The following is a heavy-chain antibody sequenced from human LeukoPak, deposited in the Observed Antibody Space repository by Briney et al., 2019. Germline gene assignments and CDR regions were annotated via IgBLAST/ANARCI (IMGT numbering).Heavy chain of an antibody. V-gene: IGHV4-61*01. CDR3: AAICFGNLAIDY. J-gene: IGHJ4*02. CDR1: GGAVTSNSYY. D-gene: IGHD3-10*01. CDR2: ISYSGST. Sequence: SETLSLTCTVSGGAVTSNSYYWSRIRQPPGKGLEWIGYISYSGSTNYNPSLKSRITVSVDTSKNQFSLKLTSVTAADTAVYYCAAICFGNLAIDYWGQGTLVTVSS.